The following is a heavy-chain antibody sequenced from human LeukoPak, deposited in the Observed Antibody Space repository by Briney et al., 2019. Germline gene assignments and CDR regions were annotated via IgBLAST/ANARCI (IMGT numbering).Heavy chain of an antibody. Sequence: ASVNVSCKASGYTFTSYDINWVRQATAQGIEWMGWMNPNSGNTGYAHTFPGRVTITRNTSIRTASMQLRSQRSEDTAVYYCARSGRYGSGSYYGDYWGQGTLVTVSS. V-gene: IGHV1-8*03. CDR1: GYTFTSYD. J-gene: IGHJ4*02. CDR3: ARSGRYGSGSYYGDY. D-gene: IGHD3-10*01. CDR2: MNPNSGNT.